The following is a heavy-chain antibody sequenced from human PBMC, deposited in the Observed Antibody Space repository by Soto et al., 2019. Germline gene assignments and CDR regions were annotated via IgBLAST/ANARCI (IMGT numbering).Heavy chain of an antibody. CDR1: GGSISSYY. D-gene: IGHD3-9*01. V-gene: IGHV4-59*06. CDR2: IYYSGST. J-gene: IGHJ6*02. CDR3: AREKSVVDWLSPPYGMDV. Sequence: SETLSLTCTVSGGSISSYYWSWIRQHPGKGLEWIGYIYYSGSTYYNPSLKSRVTISVDTSKNQFSLKLSSVTAADTAVYYCAREKSVVDWLSPPYGMDVWGQGTTVTVSS.